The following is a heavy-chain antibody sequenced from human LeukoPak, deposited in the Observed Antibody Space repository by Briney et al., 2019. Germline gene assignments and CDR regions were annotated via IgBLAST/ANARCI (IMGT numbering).Heavy chain of an antibody. CDR1: GGSIGSSNW. V-gene: IGHV4-4*02. CDR3: ARVGGAPSRYYYYYYGMDV. Sequence: SETLSLTCAVSGGSIGSSNWWSWVRQPPGKGLEWIGEIYHSGSTNYNPSLKSRVTISVDKSKNQFSLKLSSVTAADTAVYYCARVGGAPSRYYYYYYGMDVWGQGTTVTVSS. J-gene: IGHJ6*02. CDR2: IYHSGST. D-gene: IGHD1-26*01.